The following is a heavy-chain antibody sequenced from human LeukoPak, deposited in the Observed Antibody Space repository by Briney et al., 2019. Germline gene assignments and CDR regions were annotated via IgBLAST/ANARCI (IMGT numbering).Heavy chain of an antibody. V-gene: IGHV1-46*01. CDR2: INPSGGVT. CDR1: GYPFTRYY. D-gene: IGHD3-22*01. J-gene: IGHJ4*02. Sequence: VASVKVSCKASGYPFTRYYMHWVRQAPGQGLEWMGVINPSGGVTNYAQKFQGRVTMTWDTSTSTVYMELSSLRSDDTADYYCGRAESGYYWHLLDYWGQGTLVTVS. CDR3: GRAESGYYWHLLDY.